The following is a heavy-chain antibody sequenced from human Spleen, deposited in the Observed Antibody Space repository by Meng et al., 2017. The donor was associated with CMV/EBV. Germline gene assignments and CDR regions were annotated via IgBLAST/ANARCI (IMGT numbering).Heavy chain of an antibody. CDR1: DGSFSSNYW. J-gene: IGHJ4*02. V-gene: IGHV4-4*02. D-gene: IGHD3-22*01. Sequence: SLTCAIADGSFSSNYWWSWVRQAPRKGLEWIGEMHHSETTTYSPSLKSRVTFSLDGSKAEFSLKLTSVTAADTAVYHCTRNGHYSLDSWGQGTLVTVSS. CDR3: TRNGHYSLDS. CDR2: MHHSETT.